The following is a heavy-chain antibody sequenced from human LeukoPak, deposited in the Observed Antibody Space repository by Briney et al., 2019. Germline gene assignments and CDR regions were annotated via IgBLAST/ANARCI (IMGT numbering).Heavy chain of an antibody. CDR3: AKDGIVGATGHAFDI. CDR2: ISWDGGST. CDR1: GFTFDDYA. V-gene: IGHV3-43D*03. Sequence: GGSLRLSCAASGFTFDDYAMHWVRQAPGKGLEWVSLISWDGGSTYYADSVKGRFTISRDNSKNSLYLQMNSLRAEDTALYYCAKDGIVGATGHAFDIWGQGTMVTVSS. J-gene: IGHJ3*02. D-gene: IGHD1-26*01.